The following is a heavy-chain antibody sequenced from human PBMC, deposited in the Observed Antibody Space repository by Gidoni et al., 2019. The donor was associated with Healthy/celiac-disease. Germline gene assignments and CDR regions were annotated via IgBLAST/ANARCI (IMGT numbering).Heavy chain of an antibody. D-gene: IGHD2-2*01. CDR2: IKQDGREK. CDR1: GFTFSSYW. CDR3: ARDHRKEKYCISTSCYPFYFDY. J-gene: IGHJ4*02. V-gene: IGHV3-7*01. Sequence: EVQLVESGGGLVQPGGSLRLSCAASGFTFSSYWMSWVRQAPGKGLEWVANIKQDGREKYYVDSVKGRFTISRDNAKNSLYLQMNSLRAEDTAVYYCARDHRKEKYCISTSCYPFYFDYWGQGTLVTVSS.